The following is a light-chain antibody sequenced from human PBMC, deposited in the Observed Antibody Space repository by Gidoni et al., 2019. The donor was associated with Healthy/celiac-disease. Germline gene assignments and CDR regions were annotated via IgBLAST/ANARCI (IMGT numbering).Light chain of an antibody. CDR1: QSVSSY. CDR2: DAA. Sequence: EIVWTQTSATLSLSPGERATLSCRASQSVSSYLAWYQQKPGQAPRLLIYDAANRATAIPAKFSGSGSGTDFTLTISSLEPEDFAVYYCHQRSDWPRRTFGQGTKVEIK. CDR3: HQRSDWPRRT. J-gene: IGKJ1*01. V-gene: IGKV3-11*01.